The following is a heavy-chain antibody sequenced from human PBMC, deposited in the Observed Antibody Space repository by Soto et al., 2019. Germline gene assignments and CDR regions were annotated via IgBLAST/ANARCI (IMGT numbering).Heavy chain of an antibody. CDR2: IYYSGST. V-gene: IGHV4-31*03. J-gene: IGHJ4*02. CDR3: ARTIVGALAGFDY. CDR1: GGSISSGGYY. Sequence: PSETLSLTCTVSGGSISSGGYYWSWIRQHPGKGLEWIGYIYYSGSTYYNPSLKSRVTISVDTSKNQFSLKLSSVTAADTAVYYCARTIVGALAGFDYWGQGTLVTVS. D-gene: IGHD1-26*01.